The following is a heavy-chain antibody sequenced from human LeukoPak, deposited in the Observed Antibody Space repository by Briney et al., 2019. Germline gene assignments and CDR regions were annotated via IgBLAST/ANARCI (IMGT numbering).Heavy chain of an antibody. CDR2: TYSDGST. V-gene: IGHV3-53*01. CDR1: GFIVSSNY. J-gene: IGHJ4*02. Sequence: GGSLRLSCAVSGFIVSSNYMTWVRQAPGKGLEWVSITYSDGSTYYADSVRGRFTISRDISKNTLSLQMNNLRAEDTAVYHCARGGYRFGYAAYWGQGSLVTVSS. D-gene: IGHD5-18*01. CDR3: ARGGYRFGYAAY.